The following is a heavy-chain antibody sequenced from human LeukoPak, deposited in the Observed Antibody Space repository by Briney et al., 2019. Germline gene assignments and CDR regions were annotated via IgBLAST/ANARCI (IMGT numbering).Heavy chain of an antibody. D-gene: IGHD2-2*01. V-gene: IGHV4-34*01. Sequence: SETLSLTCAVYGGSFSGYYWSWIRQPPGKGLEWIGEINHSGSTNYNPSLKSRVTISVDTSKNQFSLKLSSVTAADTAVYYCARMDQPSLGYYYYMDVWGKGTTVTVSS. CDR2: INHSGST. CDR3: ARMDQPSLGYYYYMDV. J-gene: IGHJ6*03. CDR1: GGSFSGYY.